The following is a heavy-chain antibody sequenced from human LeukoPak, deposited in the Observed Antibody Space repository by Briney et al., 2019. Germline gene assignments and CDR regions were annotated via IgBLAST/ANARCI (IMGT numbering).Heavy chain of an antibody. V-gene: IGHV3-23*01. D-gene: IGHD2-15*01. CDR2: ISGSGGST. Sequence: GGSLRLSCAASGFTFSSYAMSWVRQAPGKGLEWVSAISGSGGSTYYADSVKGRFAISRDNSKNTLYLQMNSLRAEDTAVYYCAKDPRPVVVVAASWFDPWGQGTLVTVSS. J-gene: IGHJ5*02. CDR3: AKDPRPVVVVAASWFDP. CDR1: GFTFSSYA.